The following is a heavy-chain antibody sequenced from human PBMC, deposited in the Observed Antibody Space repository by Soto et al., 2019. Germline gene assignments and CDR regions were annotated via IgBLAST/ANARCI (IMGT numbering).Heavy chain of an antibody. D-gene: IGHD6-13*01. J-gene: IGHJ3*01. CDR2: ISDSGRV. CDR3: ARDRIAADGTEVAFDF. Sequence: QVQLQESGPGLVKPSETLSLTCTVSGGSISTYFWNWLRQPPGKGLEWIAYISDSGRVSYNPSLKNRVPLSLDASKNRFSLRLNSVTAADTAVYYCARDRIAADGTEVAFDFWGQGTMVTVSS. V-gene: IGHV4-59*01. CDR1: GGSISTYF.